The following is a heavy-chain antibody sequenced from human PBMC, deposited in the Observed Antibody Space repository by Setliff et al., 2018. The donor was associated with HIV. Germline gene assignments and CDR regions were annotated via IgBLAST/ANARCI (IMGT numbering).Heavy chain of an antibody. V-gene: IGHV5-51*01. CDR1: GYSFTSYW. J-gene: IGHJ3*02. D-gene: IGHD3-9*01. Sequence: GESLKISCKVSGYSFTSYWIGWVRQMPGKGLEWMGIIYPGDSDTRYSPSFQGQVTISADKSISTAYLQWSSLEASDNAMYYCARQSDATLLIPGGDAFDIWGQGTMVTVSS. CDR2: IYPGDSDT. CDR3: ARQSDATLLIPGGDAFDI.